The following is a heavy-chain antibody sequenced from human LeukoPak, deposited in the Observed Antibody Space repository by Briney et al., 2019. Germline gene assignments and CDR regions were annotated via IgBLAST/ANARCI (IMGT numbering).Heavy chain of an antibody. CDR1: GGSISSSSYS. J-gene: IGHJ4*02. CDR2: IYYSGST. V-gene: IGHV4-39*01. D-gene: IGHD7-27*01. CDR3: ARLVLGNFDY. Sequence: SETLSLTCTVSGGSISSSSYSWGWIRQPPGKGLEWIGSIYYSGSTYYNPSLKSRVTISVDTSKNQFSLKLSSVTAADTAVYYCARLVLGNFDYWGQGTLVTVS.